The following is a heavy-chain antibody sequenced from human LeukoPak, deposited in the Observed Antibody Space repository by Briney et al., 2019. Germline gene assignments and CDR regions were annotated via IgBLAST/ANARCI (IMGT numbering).Heavy chain of an antibody. CDR1: GGSISSGDYY. D-gene: IGHD3-16*01. CDR3: ARDDPRVSWFDP. V-gene: IGHV4-30-4*08. J-gene: IGHJ5*02. Sequence: SETLSLTCTVSGGSISSGDYYWSWIRQPPGKGLEWIGYIYYSGSTYYNPSLKSRVTISVDTSKNQFSLKLSSVTAADTAVYYCARDDPRVSWFDPWGQGTLVTVSS. CDR2: IYYSGST.